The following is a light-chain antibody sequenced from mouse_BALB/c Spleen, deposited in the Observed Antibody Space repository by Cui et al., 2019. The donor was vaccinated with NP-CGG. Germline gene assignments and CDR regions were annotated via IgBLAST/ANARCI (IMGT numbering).Light chain of an antibody. Sequence: QAVVTQESALTTSPGETVTLTCRSSTGAVTTSNYANWVQKKPDHLFTGLIGGTNNRAQGVPVRFSGSLIGDKAALTITGAQTEDEAIYFCALWYSNHWVFGGGTKLTVL. CDR2: GTN. CDR1: TGAVTTSNY. CDR3: ALWYSNHWV. J-gene: IGLJ1*01. V-gene: IGLV1*01.